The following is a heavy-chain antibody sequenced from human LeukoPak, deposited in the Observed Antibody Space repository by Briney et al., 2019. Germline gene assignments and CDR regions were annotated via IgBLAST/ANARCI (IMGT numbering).Heavy chain of an antibody. CDR1: GFTFSSYS. J-gene: IGHJ4*02. CDR3: ARDDDTAMGPYYFDY. Sequence: GGSLRLSCAASGFTFSSYSMNWVRQAPGKGLEWVSSISRSSSYIYYADSVKGRFTISRDNAKNSLYLQMNSLRAEDTAVYYCARDDDTAMGPYYFDYWGQGTLVTVSS. D-gene: IGHD5-18*01. V-gene: IGHV3-21*01. CDR2: ISRSSSYI.